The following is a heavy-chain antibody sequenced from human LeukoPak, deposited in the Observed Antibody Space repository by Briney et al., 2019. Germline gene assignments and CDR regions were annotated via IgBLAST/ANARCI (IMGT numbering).Heavy chain of an antibody. CDR1: GGSISSGSYY. Sequence: SETLSLTCTVSGGSISSGSYYWGWIRQTPGKGLEWIGSIYYSGDSYYNPSLKSRAAIFVDTSRDQFSLDLSYVTAADSALYYCVRHISANTGYFDSCGQGTLVTVSS. CDR2: IYYSGDS. J-gene: IGHJ4*02. V-gene: IGHV4-39*01. CDR3: VRHISANTGYFDS.